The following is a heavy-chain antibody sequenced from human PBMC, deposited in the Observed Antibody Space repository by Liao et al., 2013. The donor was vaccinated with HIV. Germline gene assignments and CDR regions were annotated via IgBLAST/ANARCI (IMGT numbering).Heavy chain of an antibody. CDR3: ARDRRLDWYFDL. CDR1: GGSFSGYY. CDR2: INHNGNT. V-gene: IGHV4-34*01. D-gene: IGHD3-16*01. Sequence: QVDLQQWGAGLLKPSETLSLSCAVYGGSFSGYYWSWIRQPPGKGLEWIGEINHNGNTNYNPSLVSRVTIAVDTFKNQISLKLNSVTAADTAVYYCARDRRLDWYFDLWGRGTLVTVSS. J-gene: IGHJ2*01.